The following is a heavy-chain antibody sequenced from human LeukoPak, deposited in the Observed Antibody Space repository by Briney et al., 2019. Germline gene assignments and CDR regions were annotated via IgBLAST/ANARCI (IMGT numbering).Heavy chain of an antibody. CDR3: ARDSSGYHNDAFDI. Sequence: GGSLRLSCAGSGFIFSNYWMHWVRQAPGKGLMWVSRIKTDGTTTYYADSVRGRFTVSRDNAKNTLYLQMNSLRAEDTAVYYCARDSSGYHNDAFDIWGQGTMVTVSS. CDR1: GFIFSNYW. D-gene: IGHD3-22*01. CDR2: IKTDGTTT. V-gene: IGHV3-74*01. J-gene: IGHJ3*02.